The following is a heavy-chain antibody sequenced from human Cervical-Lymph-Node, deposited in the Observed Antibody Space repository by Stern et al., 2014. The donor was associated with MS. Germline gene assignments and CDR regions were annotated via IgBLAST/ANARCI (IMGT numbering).Heavy chain of an antibody. D-gene: IGHD5-18*01. V-gene: IGHV4-61*02. CDR2: IYTSESI. Sequence: QVQLQESGPGLVKPSQTLSLTCSVSGGSISSGNYYWSWIRQPAGKGLEWIGRIYTSESINYNPSLKSRVTISIDTSKNPFSLKLSSVTAADTAVYYCAGGRYSYGYGYYYYGMDVWGQGTTVTVSS. CDR1: GGSISSGNYY. CDR3: AGGRYSYGYGYYYYGMDV. J-gene: IGHJ6*02.